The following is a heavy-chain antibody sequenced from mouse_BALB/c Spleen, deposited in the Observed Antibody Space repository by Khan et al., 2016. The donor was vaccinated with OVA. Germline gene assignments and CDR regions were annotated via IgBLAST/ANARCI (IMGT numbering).Heavy chain of an antibody. J-gene: IGHJ4*01. V-gene: IGHV3-2*02. CDR2: ISYSGST. CDR3: ARDGSRYNYAMDY. CDR1: GYSITSDYA. D-gene: IGHD2-3*01. Sequence: EVKLLESGPGLVKPSQSLSLTCTVTGYSITSDYAWNWIRQFPGNKLEWMGYISYSGSTNYNPALKSRISITRDTSKNQFFLQLNSVTTEDTATYYRARDGSRYNYAMDYWGQGTSVTVSS.